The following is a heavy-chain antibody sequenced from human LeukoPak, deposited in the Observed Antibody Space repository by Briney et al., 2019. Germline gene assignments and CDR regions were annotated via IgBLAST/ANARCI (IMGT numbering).Heavy chain of an antibody. CDR3: ASSTVTSYYYYAMDV. Sequence: GGSLRLSCAASGFTFSSDAMTWVRQAPGKGLEWVSAISRSGGDTEYADSVKGRFTISRDNSKNTLYLQMNSLRAEDTAVYYCASSTVTSYYYYAMDVWGQGTTVTVSS. CDR2: ISRSGGDT. D-gene: IGHD4-17*01. J-gene: IGHJ6*02. V-gene: IGHV3-23*01. CDR1: GFTFSSDA.